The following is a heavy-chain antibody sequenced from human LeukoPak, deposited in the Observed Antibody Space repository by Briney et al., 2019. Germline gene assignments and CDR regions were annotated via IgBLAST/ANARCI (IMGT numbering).Heavy chain of an antibody. J-gene: IGHJ4*02. V-gene: IGHV3-23*01. D-gene: IGHD6-13*01. CDR3: AKGSAVSRPYYLDY. Sequence: GGSLRLSCTASGFTFRSFTMSWVRQAPGKGLEWVSAISGDGGSTYYAYSVMGRFTFSRDNAKNTLYLQMASLRAEDTAVYYCAKGSAVSRPYYLDYWGQGTLVTVSS. CDR2: ISGDGGST. CDR1: GFTFRSFT.